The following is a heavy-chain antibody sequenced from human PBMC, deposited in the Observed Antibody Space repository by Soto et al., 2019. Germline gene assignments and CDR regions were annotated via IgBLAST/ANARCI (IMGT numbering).Heavy chain of an antibody. Sequence: PSETLSLTCAVYGGSFSGYYWTWIRQPPGKGLESIGEISHSGSTNYNPSLKSRVTISVDTSKNHFSLKLSSVTAADTAVYYCAGSSGWYKLDSWGQGTLVTVSS. CDR3: AGSSGWYKLDS. V-gene: IGHV4-34*01. J-gene: IGHJ4*02. D-gene: IGHD6-19*01. CDR1: GGSFSGYY. CDR2: ISHSGST.